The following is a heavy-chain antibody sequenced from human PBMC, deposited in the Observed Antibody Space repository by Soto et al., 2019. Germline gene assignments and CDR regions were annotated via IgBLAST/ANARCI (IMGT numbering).Heavy chain of an antibody. CDR1: GGTFSSYA. J-gene: IGHJ6*02. CDR2: IIPIFGTA. Sequence: QVQLVQSGAEVKKPGSSVKVSCKASGGTFSSYAISWVRQAPGQGLEWMGGIIPIFGTANYAQKFQGRVTITADKCTSTAYMELSSLRSEDTAVYYCARAQEPRRGSYDFWSGLRYYGMDVWGQGTTVTVSS. CDR3: ARAQEPRRGSYDFWSGLRYYGMDV. V-gene: IGHV1-69*06. D-gene: IGHD3-3*01.